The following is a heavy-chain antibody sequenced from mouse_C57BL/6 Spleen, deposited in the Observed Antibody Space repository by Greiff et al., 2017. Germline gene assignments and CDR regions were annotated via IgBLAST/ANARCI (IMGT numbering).Heavy chain of an antibody. J-gene: IGHJ3*01. CDR2: INPSSGYT. CDR1: GYTFTSYT. V-gene: IGHV1-4*01. CDR3: ATGERAWVAY. Sequence: VQLQQSGAELARPGASVKMSCKASGYTFTSYTMHWVKQRPGQGLEWIGYINPSSGYTKYNQKFKDKATLTADKSSSTAYMQLSSLTSEDSAVYYCATGERAWVAYWGQGTLVTVSA.